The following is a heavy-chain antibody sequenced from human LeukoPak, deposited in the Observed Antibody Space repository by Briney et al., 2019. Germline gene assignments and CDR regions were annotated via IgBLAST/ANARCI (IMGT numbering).Heavy chain of an antibody. CDR2: LSSGGVA. D-gene: IGHD7-27*01. J-gene: IGHJ4*02. V-gene: IGHV3-53*01. CDR1: GFIVSSNY. CDR3: ARDPGAWYFGS. Sequence: PGGSLRLSCAASGFIVSSNYMNWVRQAPGKGLEWVSVLSSGGVASYADFVRGRFTISRDTSKNTLYLQMNSLTDDDTAIYYCARDPGAWYFGSWGQGALVTVSS.